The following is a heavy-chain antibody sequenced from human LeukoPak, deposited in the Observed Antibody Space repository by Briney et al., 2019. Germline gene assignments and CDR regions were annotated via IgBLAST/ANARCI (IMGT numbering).Heavy chain of an antibody. CDR3: ARERYYYGSGSYYYFDY. D-gene: IGHD3-10*01. V-gene: IGHV1-46*01. Sequence: ASVKVSCKASGYTFTSYYMHWVRQAPGQGLEWMGIINPSGGSTSYAQKFQGRVTMTKDTSTSTVYMELSSLRSEDTAVYYCARERYYYGSGSYYYFDYWGQGTLVTVSS. J-gene: IGHJ4*02. CDR1: GYTFTSYY. CDR2: INPSGGST.